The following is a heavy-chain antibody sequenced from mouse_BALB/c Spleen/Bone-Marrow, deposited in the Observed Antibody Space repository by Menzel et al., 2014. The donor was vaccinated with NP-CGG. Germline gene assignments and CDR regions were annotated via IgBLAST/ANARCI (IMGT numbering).Heavy chain of an antibody. V-gene: IGHV1-54*03. Sequence: QVQLQQSGAELVRPGTSVKVSCKASGYAFTNYLIEWLKQRPGQGLELIGVINPGSGSTNYNEKFKGKATLTADKSSSTAYMQLSSLTSDDSSVYFCARGPTCYFDVWGAGTTVTVSS. CDR1: GYAFTNYL. D-gene: IGHD3-3*01. CDR2: INPGSGST. CDR3: ARGPTCYFDV. J-gene: IGHJ1*01.